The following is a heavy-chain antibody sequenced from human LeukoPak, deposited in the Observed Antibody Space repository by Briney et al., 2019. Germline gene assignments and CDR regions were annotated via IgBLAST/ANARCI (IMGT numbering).Heavy chain of an antibody. V-gene: IGHV4-39*01. D-gene: IGHD6-19*01. J-gene: IGHJ4*02. CDR1: GGLISSSSYY. CDR3: ARTAGVAVAGSRQYFDY. Sequence: SETLSLTCTVSGGLISSSSYYWGWIRQPPGKGLEWIGSFYYSGSTYYNPSLKSRVTISVDTPKNQFSLKLSSVTAADTAVYYCARTAGVAVAGSRQYFDYWGQGTLVTVSS. CDR2: FYYSGST.